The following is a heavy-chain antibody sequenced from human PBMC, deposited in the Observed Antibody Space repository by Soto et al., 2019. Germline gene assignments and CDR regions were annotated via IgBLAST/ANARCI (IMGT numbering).Heavy chain of an antibody. J-gene: IGHJ4*02. D-gene: IGHD3-3*01. Sequence: EVQLLESGGGLVQPGGSLRLSCAASGFTFSSYAMSWVRQAPGKGLEWVSAISGSGGSTYYADSVKGRFTISRDNSKNTLYLQMNSLRAEDTAVYYCAKDPRLYYDFRSGYTNYFDYWGQGTLVTVSS. CDR3: AKDPRLYYDFRSGYTNYFDY. CDR1: GFTFSSYA. CDR2: ISGSGGST. V-gene: IGHV3-23*01.